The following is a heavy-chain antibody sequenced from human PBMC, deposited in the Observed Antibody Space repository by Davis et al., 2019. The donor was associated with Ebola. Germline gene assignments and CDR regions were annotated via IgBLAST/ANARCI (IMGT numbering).Heavy chain of an antibody. CDR2: ISSGSTTL. CDR3: ARDRERPYYYDSSGYYYPFDF. V-gene: IGHV3-48*02. J-gene: IGHJ4*02. CDR1: GFNFGNFW. D-gene: IGHD3-22*01. Sequence: GESLKISCAASGFNFGNFWMSWVRQAPGKGLEWVSYISSGSTTLKYADFVKGRFTISRDNAKNSLYLQMNSLRDEDTAVYYCARDRERPYYYDSSGYYYPFDFWGQGTLVTVSS.